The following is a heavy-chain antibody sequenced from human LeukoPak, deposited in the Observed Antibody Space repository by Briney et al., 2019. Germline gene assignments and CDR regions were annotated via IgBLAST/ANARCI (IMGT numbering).Heavy chain of an antibody. CDR1: GFTFSSYE. CDR2: ISSSGSTI. V-gene: IGHV3-48*03. J-gene: IGHJ4*02. Sequence: GGSLRLSCAASGFTFSSYEMNWVRQAPGKGLEWVSYISSSGSTIYYEDSVKGRFTIPRDNAKSSLFLQMNSLGAEDTAVYYCVRWDHWGQGTLVTVSS. CDR3: VRWDH.